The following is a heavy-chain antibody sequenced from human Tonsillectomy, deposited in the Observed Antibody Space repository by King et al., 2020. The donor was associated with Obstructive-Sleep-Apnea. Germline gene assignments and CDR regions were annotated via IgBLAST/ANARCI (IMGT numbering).Heavy chain of an antibody. Sequence: QLQESGPGLVKPSGTLSLTCVVSGGSISDTKWWGWVRQSPGKGLEWIGEISHSGNTNYNPSLKSRVTISVDKSNNRFSLDLAFVNAADTAVYYCARGLGGGGSSDWFDPWGQGTLVPVSS. D-gene: IGHD3-16*01. CDR2: ISHSGNT. CDR1: GGSISDTKW. CDR3: ARGLGGGGSSDWFDP. V-gene: IGHV4-4*02. J-gene: IGHJ5*02.